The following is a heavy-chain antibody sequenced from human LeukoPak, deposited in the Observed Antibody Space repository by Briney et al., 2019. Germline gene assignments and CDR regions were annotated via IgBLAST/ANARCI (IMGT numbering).Heavy chain of an antibody. D-gene: IGHD1-26*01. Sequence: GGSLRLSCAASGFTFSSYAMSWVRQAPGKGLGSVSAISGSGGSTYYADSVKGRFTISRDNSKNTLYLQMNSLRAEDTAVYYCAKDVGATTGYWGQGTLVTVSS. J-gene: IGHJ4*02. CDR1: GFTFSSYA. CDR3: AKDVGATTGY. CDR2: ISGSGGST. V-gene: IGHV3-23*01.